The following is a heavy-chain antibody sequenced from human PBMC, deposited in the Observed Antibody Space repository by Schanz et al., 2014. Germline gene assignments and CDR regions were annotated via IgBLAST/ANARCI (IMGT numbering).Heavy chain of an antibody. CDR2: MYINSGST. V-gene: IGHV3-53*01. J-gene: IGHJ3*01. CDR3: ARAKEGDYSTTWYLMNPFDP. CDR1: GFTVNTNY. D-gene: IGHD6-13*01. Sequence: EVQLVESGGGLIQPGGSLRLSCAVSGFTVNTNYMSWVRQAPGKGLEWISSMYINSGSTQYADSVKGRFIISRDSSKNTVFLQMDSLRAEDPAVYYCARAKEGDYSTTWYLMNPFDPWGPGTMVTVSP.